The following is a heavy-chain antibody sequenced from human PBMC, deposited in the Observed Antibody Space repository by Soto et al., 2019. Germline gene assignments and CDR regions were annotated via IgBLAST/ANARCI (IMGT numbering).Heavy chain of an antibody. D-gene: IGHD5-12*01. CDR2: IYYSGST. V-gene: IGHV4-61*01. CDR3: ARGGGYDSFDY. J-gene: IGHJ4*02. Sequence: SETLSLTCTVSGGSVSSGSYYWSWIRQPPGKGLEWIGYIYYSGSTNYNPSLKSRVTISVDTSKNQFSLKLSSVTAADMAVHYCARGGGYDSFDYWGQGVLVTVSS. CDR1: GGSVSSGSYY.